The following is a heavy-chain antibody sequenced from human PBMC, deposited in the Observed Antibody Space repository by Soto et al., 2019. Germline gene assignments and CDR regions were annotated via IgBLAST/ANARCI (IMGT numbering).Heavy chain of an antibody. CDR1: GYNFTSHW. CDR3: VRLGSILINSYGGPPGY. CDR2: IYPDDSDV. V-gene: IGHV5-51*01. D-gene: IGHD3-16*01. Sequence: PGESLKISCNGSGYNFTSHWIGWVRQVPGKGLEWMGIIYPDDSDVRYSPSFQGQVTLSVDKSIETAYLQWSSLKASDTAMYYCVRLGSILINSYGGPPGYWGQGTLVTVSS. J-gene: IGHJ4*02.